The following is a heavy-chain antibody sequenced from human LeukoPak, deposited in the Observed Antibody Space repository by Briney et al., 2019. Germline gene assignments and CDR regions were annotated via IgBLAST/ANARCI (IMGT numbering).Heavy chain of an antibody. J-gene: IGHJ4*02. CDR2: IKSNTHSGTT. D-gene: IGHD2-15*01. CDR3: TTTIFVVLVAALDY. Sequence: GGSLRLSCAASGFTFNNSGMNWVRQTPGKGLEWVGRIKSNTHSGTTDYAAPVKGRFTISRDDSKNTLYLQMNSLKTEDTAVYYCTTTIFVVLVAALDYWGQGTLVTVSS. CDR1: GFTFNNSG. V-gene: IGHV3-15*01.